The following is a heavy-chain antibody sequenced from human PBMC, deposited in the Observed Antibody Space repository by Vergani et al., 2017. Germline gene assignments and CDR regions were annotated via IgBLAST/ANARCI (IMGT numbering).Heavy chain of an antibody. CDR1: GYSISSGYY. CDR2: IYDTGST. J-gene: IGHJ3*01. V-gene: IGHV4-30-4*08. CDR3: ARSYCSATRCYSSIAFDL. Sequence: QVQLQESGPGLVKPSETLSLTCTVSGYSISSGYYWGWIRQPPGKGLEWIGYIYDTGSTYYNPSLESRIFISIDTSENQFSLNLSSVTAADTAVYYCARSYCSATRCYSSIAFDLWGQGTQVTISS. D-gene: IGHD2-2*01.